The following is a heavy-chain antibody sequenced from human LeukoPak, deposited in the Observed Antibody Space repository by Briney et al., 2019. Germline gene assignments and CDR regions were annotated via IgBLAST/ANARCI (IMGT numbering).Heavy chain of an antibody. CDR3: ARANMAAAGSPRMQY. D-gene: IGHD6-13*01. J-gene: IGHJ4*02. V-gene: IGHV1-46*01. Sequence: ASVKVSCKASGYTFTSYYMHWVRQAPGQGLEWMGIINPSGGSTSYAQKFQGRVTMTRDTSTSTVYMKLSSLRSEDTAVYYCARANMAAAGSPRMQYWGQGTLVTVSS. CDR1: GYTFTSYY. CDR2: INPSGGST.